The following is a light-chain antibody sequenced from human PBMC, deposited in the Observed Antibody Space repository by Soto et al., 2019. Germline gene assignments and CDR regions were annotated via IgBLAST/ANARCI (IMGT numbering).Light chain of an antibody. CDR3: QQFHYWWT. Sequence: TQSPGTLSVSPLEIATLSFRASQNIDNKLVWYQQKPGQAPRLLIYDASTRATGIPARFSGSGSGTEFTLTISSLQSEDFAFYYCQQFHYWWTFGQGTKVDIK. V-gene: IGKV3-15*01. CDR1: QNIDNK. CDR2: DAS. J-gene: IGKJ1*01.